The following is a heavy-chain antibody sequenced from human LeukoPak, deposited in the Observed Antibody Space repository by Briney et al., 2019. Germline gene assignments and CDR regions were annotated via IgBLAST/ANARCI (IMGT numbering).Heavy chain of an antibody. Sequence: ASVKVSCKASGYTFTGYYMHWVRQAPGQGLEWMGWINPNSGGTSYAQKFQGRVTMTRDTSISTAYMELSRLRSDDTAVYYCARDEVYCSSTSCYPDYWGQGTLVTVSS. CDR1: GYTFTGYY. V-gene: IGHV1-2*02. CDR2: INPNSGGT. D-gene: IGHD2-2*01. CDR3: ARDEVYCSSTSCYPDY. J-gene: IGHJ4*02.